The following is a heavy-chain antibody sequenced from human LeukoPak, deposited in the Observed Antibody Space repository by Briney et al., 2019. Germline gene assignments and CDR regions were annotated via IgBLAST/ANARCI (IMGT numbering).Heavy chain of an antibody. D-gene: IGHD6-13*01. V-gene: IGHV4-59*08. Sequence: SETLSLTCTVSGGSISSYYWSWIRQPPGKGLEWIGYIYYSGSTNYNPSLKSRVTISVDTSKNQFSLKLSSVTAADTAVYYCAGTSSSRGPIDYWGQGTLVTVSS. CDR1: GGSISSYY. CDR3: AGTSSSRGPIDY. J-gene: IGHJ4*02. CDR2: IYYSGST.